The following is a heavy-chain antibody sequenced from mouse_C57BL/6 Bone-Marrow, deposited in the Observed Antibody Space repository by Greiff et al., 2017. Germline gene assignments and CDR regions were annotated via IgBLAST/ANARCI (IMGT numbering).Heavy chain of an antibody. CDR1: GFTFSSYA. V-gene: IGHV5-4*03. Sequence: EVNVVESGGGLVKPGGSLKLSCAASGFTFSSYAMSWVRQTPEKRLEWVATISDGGSYTYYPDNVKGRFTISRDNAKNNLYLQMSHLKSEDTAMYYCARVYYDYEFYAMDYWGQGTSVTVSS. CDR3: ARVYYDYEFYAMDY. CDR2: ISDGGSYT. J-gene: IGHJ4*01. D-gene: IGHD2-4*01.